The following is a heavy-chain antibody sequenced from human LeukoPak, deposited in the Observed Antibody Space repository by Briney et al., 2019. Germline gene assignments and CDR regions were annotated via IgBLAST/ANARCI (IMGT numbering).Heavy chain of an antibody. Sequence: PRGSPRLSPADPLVTPTDDFIGWGRQSPGKGLEWVGRTKEKASSYITDYAASVRGRFNSSSDVSKNSVYLQNEVWKPDDTGVYYVFTRHSGRASYWGQGTLVTVSS. CDR1: VTPTDDF. CDR2: TKEKASSYIT. V-gene: IGHV3-72*01. J-gene: IGHJ4*02. D-gene: IGHD3-3*02. CDR3: FTRHSGRASY.